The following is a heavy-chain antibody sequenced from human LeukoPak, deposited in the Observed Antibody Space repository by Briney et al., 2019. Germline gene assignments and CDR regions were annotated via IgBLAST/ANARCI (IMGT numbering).Heavy chain of an antibody. J-gene: IGHJ4*02. V-gene: IGHV4-4*07. CDR3: ARLSNHYDSEGYYYAFDK. Sequence: ETLSLTCTVSGGSLGSYYWGWIRQPAGKGLEWIGRFYTSGSTTYNPSLRSRVTISVDISKNHFSLKLTSVTAADTAVYYCARLSNHYDSEGYYYAFDKWGQGTLVSESS. CDR2: FYTSGST. CDR1: GGSLGSYY. D-gene: IGHD3-22*01.